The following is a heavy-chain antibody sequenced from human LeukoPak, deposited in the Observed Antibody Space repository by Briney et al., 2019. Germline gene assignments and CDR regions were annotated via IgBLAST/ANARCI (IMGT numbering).Heavy chain of an antibody. V-gene: IGHV3-7*01. CDR2: IKQDGSEK. Sequence: GGSLRLSCAASGFTVSDYSMSWVRQAPGKGLEWVANIKQDGSEKYYVDSVKGRFTISRDNAKNSLYLQMNSLRAEDTAVYYCARDRSARRTNYYDFWSGYLYYYYYMDVWGKGTTVTVSS. J-gene: IGHJ6*03. CDR1: GFTVSDYS. D-gene: IGHD3-3*01. CDR3: ARDRSARRTNYYDFWSGYLYYYYYMDV.